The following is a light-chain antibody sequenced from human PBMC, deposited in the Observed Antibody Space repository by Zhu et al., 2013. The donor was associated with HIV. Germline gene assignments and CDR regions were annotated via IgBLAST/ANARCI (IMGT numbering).Light chain of an antibody. V-gene: IGKV1-9*01. CDR2: AAS. J-gene: IGKJ4*01. CDR3: QQLNSYPFT. CDR1: QGISSS. Sequence: DIQLTQSPSFLSASVGDRVTITCRASQGISSSFAWYQQKPGKAPKLLIYAASTLQSGVPSRFSGSGSGTEFTLTISSLQPEDFATYYCQQLNSYPFTFGGGTKVEIK.